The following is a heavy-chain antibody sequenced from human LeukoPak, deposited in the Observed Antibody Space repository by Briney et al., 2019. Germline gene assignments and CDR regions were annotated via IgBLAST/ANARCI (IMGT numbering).Heavy chain of an antibody. D-gene: IGHD6-19*01. CDR3: VRPGQSGWWVYFNY. V-gene: IGHV4-4*09. CDR1: GGSGSSYY. CDR2: IHTSGST. J-gene: IGHJ4*02. Sequence: SETLSLTCTVSGGSGSSYYWTWIRQPPGKGLEWIGYIHTSGSTNYNPSLKSRVTMSVDTSKNQFSLRLSSVTAADTAVYYCVRPGQSGWWVYFNYWGQGTVVTVSS.